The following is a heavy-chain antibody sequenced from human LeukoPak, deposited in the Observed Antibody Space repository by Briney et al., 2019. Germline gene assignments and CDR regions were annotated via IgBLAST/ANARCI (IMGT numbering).Heavy chain of an antibody. D-gene: IGHD2/OR15-2a*01. CDR3: ARDTASIFYYYYATDV. V-gene: IGHV3-7*03. Sequence: GGSLRLSCAGSGFTFSSYWMSWVRQAPGKGLEWVANIKQDGSEKYYVDSVKGRFTISRDNAKNSLYLQMSSLRAEDTAVYYCARDTASIFYYYYATDVWGQGTTVTVSS. J-gene: IGHJ6*02. CDR2: IKQDGSEK. CDR1: GFTFSSYW.